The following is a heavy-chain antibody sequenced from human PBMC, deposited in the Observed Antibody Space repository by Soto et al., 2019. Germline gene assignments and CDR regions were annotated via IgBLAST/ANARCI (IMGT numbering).Heavy chain of an antibody. Sequence: QVQLVESGGGVVQPGRSLRLSCAASGFTFSSYAMHWVRQAPGKGLEWVAVISYDGSNKYYADSVKGRFTISRDNSKNTLYLQMNGLGAEDTAVYDCARDLSRDWTYTVPGDYWGQGTLVTVSS. D-gene: IGHD3-16*01. V-gene: IGHV3-30-3*01. CDR3: ARDLSRDWTYTVPGDY. CDR2: ISYDGSNK. CDR1: GFTFSSYA. J-gene: IGHJ4*02.